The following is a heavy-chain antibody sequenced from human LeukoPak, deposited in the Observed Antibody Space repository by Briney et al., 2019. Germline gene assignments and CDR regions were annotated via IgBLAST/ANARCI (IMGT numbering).Heavy chain of an antibody. J-gene: IGHJ4*02. V-gene: IGHV3-48*03. Sequence: GGSLRLSCAASGFTFSSYEMNWVRQAPGKGLEWVSYISSSGSTIYYADSVKGRFTISRDNAKNSLYLQMNSLRAEDTAVYYCTRWTDTNDYGDSNLSYWGQGTLVTVSS. CDR3: TRWTDTNDYGDSNLSY. CDR1: GFTFSSYE. CDR2: ISSSGSTI. D-gene: IGHD4-17*01.